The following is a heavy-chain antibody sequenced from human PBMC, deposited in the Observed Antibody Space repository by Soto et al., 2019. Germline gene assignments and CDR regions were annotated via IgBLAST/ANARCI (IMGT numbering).Heavy chain of an antibody. J-gene: IGHJ4*02. Sequence: PSETLSLTCVVSSYSISSGNWWGWIRQPPGKGLEWLAYMSYSGTTYYNPSLKSRVTMSIDTSKNQFSLRLSSVTAVDTAVYYCGRLPRLGDPFDYWGQGIMVTVYS. CDR1: SYSISSGNW. CDR3: GRLPRLGDPFDY. CDR2: MSYSGTT. D-gene: IGHD3-16*01. V-gene: IGHV4-28*01.